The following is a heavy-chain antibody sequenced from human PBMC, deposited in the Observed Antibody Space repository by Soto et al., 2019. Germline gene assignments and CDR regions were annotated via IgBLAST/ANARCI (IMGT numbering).Heavy chain of an antibody. J-gene: IGHJ4*02. CDR3: AKDRGDSSSWYYFDY. D-gene: IGHD6-13*01. CDR1: GFTFDDYA. CDR2: ISWNSGSI. Sequence: ESGGGLVQPGRSLRLSCAASGFTFDDYAMHWVRQAPGKGLEWVSGISWNSGSIGYADSVKGRFTISRDNAKNSLYLQMNSLRAEDTALYYCAKDRGDSSSWYYFDYWGQGTLVTVSS. V-gene: IGHV3-9*01.